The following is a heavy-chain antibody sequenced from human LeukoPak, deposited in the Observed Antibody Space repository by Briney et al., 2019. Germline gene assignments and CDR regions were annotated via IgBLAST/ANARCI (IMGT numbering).Heavy chain of an antibody. CDR2: ISPNNGNT. Sequence: ASVKVSCKAFGYTFDTSSITWVRQAPGQRLEWMGWISPNNGNTHYAQGVQGRVTMTTDTSRSTAYMELRSLISDDTAVYYCTRVRNSDNWWGAFDIWGQGTMVTVSS. J-gene: IGHJ3*02. CDR1: GYTFDTSS. CDR3: TRVRNSDNWWGAFDI. D-gene: IGHD1-1*01. V-gene: IGHV1-18*01.